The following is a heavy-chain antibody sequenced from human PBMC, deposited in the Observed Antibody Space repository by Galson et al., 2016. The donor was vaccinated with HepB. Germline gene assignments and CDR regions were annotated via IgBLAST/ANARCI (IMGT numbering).Heavy chain of an antibody. CDR2: IKTKSAGGTS. CDR3: TTLFMVETASRGY. V-gene: IGHV3-15*01. CDR1: GFPFSNAY. Sequence: LRLSCAAFGFPFSNAYMTWVRQAPGKGLEWVGRIKTKSAGGTSDLAAPVKGRFSILRDDSKNTLYLQMDSLRTEDAALYYCTTLFMVETASRGYWGQGTLVTVSS. J-gene: IGHJ4*02. D-gene: IGHD2-21*02.